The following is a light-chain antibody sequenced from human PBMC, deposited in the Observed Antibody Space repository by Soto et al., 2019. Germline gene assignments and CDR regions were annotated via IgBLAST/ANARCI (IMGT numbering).Light chain of an antibody. CDR3: QTWGTGIHGV. Sequence: QSVLTQSPSASASLGASVKLTCTLSSGHSSYAIAWHQQQPEKGPRYLMKLNSDGSHGKGDGIPDRFSGSSSGAERYLTISSLQSEDEADYYCQTWGTGIHGVFGGGTKLTVL. J-gene: IGLJ3*02. V-gene: IGLV4-69*01. CDR2: LNSDGSH. CDR1: SGHSSYA.